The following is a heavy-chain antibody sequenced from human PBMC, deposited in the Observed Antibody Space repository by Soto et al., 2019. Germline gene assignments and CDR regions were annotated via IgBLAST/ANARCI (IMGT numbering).Heavy chain of an antibody. CDR2: ISYDGSNK. D-gene: IGHD6-19*01. CDR1: RFPVSSYG. J-gene: IGHJ4*02. Sequence: SIRLSSASCRFPVSSYGVHGARQATGKGLEWVAVISYDGSNKYYADSVKGRFTISRDNSKNTLYLQMNSLRAEDTAVYYCAKSLAVAGRDFDYWGQGTLVTVSS. CDR3: AKSLAVAGRDFDY. V-gene: IGHV3-30*18.